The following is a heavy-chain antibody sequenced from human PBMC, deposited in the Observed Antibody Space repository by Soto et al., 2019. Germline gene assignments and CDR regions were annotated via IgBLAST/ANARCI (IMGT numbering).Heavy chain of an antibody. J-gene: IGHJ4*02. D-gene: IGHD2-15*01. CDR2: IYESGST. CDR1: GYSISSGYY. CDR3: ARGWVVVAATFFDY. V-gene: IGHV4-38-2*01. Sequence: SETLSLTCAVSGYSISSGYYWGWIRQPPGKGLEWIGSIYESGSTYYNPSLKSRVTMSVDTSKNQFSLKLTSVTAADTAVYYCARGWVVVAATFFDYWGQGALVTVSS.